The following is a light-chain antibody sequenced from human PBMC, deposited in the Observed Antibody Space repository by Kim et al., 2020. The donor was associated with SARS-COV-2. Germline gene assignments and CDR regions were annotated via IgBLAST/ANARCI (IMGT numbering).Light chain of an antibody. V-gene: IGKV1-5*03. CDR3: QQYDTYPWT. CDR1: ESISGW. J-gene: IGKJ1*01. Sequence: ASGGDRVTIPSRASESISGWLAWYQQKPGKAHHLLIYKASTLESGVPSRFSGSGSGTEFTLTISSLQPADFATYYCQQYDTYPWTFGQGTKVDIK. CDR2: KAS.